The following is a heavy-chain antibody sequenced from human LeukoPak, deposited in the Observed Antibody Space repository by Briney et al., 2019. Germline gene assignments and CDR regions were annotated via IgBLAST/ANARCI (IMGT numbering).Heavy chain of an antibody. CDR3: AKDATPFNSIWDYFDS. J-gene: IGHJ4*02. CDR1: GFTFSNYA. D-gene: IGHD7-27*01. CDR2: IGGGDDI. Sequence: PGGSLRLSCAASGFTFSNYAMNWVRQAPGKGLEWVAGIGGGDDIHYADSVTGRFTGSRDDSKNTLYLQMSSLRIEDTAVYYCAKDATPFNSIWDYFDSWGQGTLVTVSA. V-gene: IGHV3-23*01.